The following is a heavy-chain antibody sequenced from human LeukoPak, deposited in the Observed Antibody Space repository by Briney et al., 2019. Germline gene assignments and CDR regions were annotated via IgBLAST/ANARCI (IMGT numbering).Heavy chain of an antibody. J-gene: IGHJ4*02. Sequence: GASVKVSCKASGYTFTSYDINWVGQATGQGLEWMGWMNPNSGNTGYAQKFQGRVTMTRNTSISTAYMELSSLRSEDTAVYYCARVERITIFGVVSYFFDYWGQGTLVTVSS. D-gene: IGHD3-3*01. V-gene: IGHV1-8*01. CDR1: GYTFTSYD. CDR3: ARVERITIFGVVSYFFDY. CDR2: MNPNSGNT.